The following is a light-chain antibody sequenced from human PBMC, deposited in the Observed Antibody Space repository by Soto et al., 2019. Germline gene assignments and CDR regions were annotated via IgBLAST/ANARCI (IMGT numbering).Light chain of an antibody. CDR2: AAS. CDR3: QQSYSTPRT. CDR1: QSISNY. J-gene: IGKJ2*01. V-gene: IGKV1-39*01. Sequence: DIQMTQSPSSLSASIGDRVTITCRAGQSISNYLNWYQQKPGKAPKLLIYAASILQSGVPSRFSGSGSGTDFTLTISSLQPEDFATYYCQQSYSTPRTFGQGTKLESK.